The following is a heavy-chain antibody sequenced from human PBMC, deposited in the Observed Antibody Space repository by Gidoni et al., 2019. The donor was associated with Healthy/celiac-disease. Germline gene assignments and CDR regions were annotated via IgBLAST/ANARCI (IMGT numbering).Heavy chain of an antibody. CDR2: ISYDGSHK. Sequence: QVQLVESGGGVVQPGRSLRLACAASGITLSNFGVHWVRQAPGKGLEWVAVISYDGSHKYYADSVKGRFTISRDNSKNTLYLQMNILRAEDTAVYFCAKDFSFSAAFFDYCGQGTLVTVTS. V-gene: IGHV3-30*18. D-gene: IGHD3-3*02. CDR3: AKDFSFSAAFFDY. J-gene: IGHJ4*02. CDR1: GITLSNFG.